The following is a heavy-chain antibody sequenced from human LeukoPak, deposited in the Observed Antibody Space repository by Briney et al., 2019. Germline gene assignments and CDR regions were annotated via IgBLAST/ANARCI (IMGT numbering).Heavy chain of an antibody. CDR1: GYTFTSYD. V-gene: IGHV1-8*01. CDR2: MNPNSGNT. Sequence: ASVTVSCQGSGYTFTSYDFNWVRQATGQGLGWVGWMNPNSGNTGYAQKFQGRVTMTRNTSISTAYMELSSLRSEDTAVYYCARAGSGSYYLVWYYYMDVWGKGTTVTISS. J-gene: IGHJ6*03. CDR3: ARAGSGSYYLVWYYYMDV. D-gene: IGHD1-26*01.